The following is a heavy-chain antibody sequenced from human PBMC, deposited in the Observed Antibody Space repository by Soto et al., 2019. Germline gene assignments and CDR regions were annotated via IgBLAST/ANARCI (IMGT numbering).Heavy chain of an antibody. J-gene: IGHJ5*02. CDR1: GFTFTDYD. V-gene: IGHV3-11*01. D-gene: IGHD2-8*02. CDR2: ISYSGTTI. CDR3: TRPCRYCNGGGPGNWFDP. Sequence: QVQLVGSGGGLVKPGGSLRLACATSGFTFTDYDMSWIRQAPGKGLEWVSYISYSGTTIYYADSVRGRFAISRDNAEKSLYLHMNSLRAEDTAVYYCTRPCRYCNGGGPGNWFDPWGQGTLVTVSS.